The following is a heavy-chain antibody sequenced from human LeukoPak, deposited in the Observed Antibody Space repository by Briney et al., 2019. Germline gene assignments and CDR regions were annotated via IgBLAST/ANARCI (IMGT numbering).Heavy chain of an antibody. V-gene: IGHV3-7*01. CDR1: GFIIFQSW. Sequence: PGGSLCLSCAASGFIIFQSWMTWVRQAPGKGLEWVAIIKQDASETYYLDSVKGRFTISRDNAKNSIYLHMTRLRVEDTAVYYCARVAGEASGYHPFDIWGQGTMVTASS. CDR2: IKQDASET. D-gene: IGHD3-22*01. J-gene: IGHJ3*02. CDR3: ARVAGEASGYHPFDI.